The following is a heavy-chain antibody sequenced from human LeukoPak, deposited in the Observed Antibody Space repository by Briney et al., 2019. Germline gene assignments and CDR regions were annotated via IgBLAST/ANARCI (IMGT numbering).Heavy chain of an antibody. CDR2: TSYDGNNK. CDR1: GFIFSSYG. CDR3: ARNPYGDYYFDF. V-gene: IGHV3-30*03. Sequence: PGGSLRLSCAASGFIFSSYGMHWVRQAPGKGLEWVAATSYDGNNKHYADSVKGRFTISRDNSKNTLFLQINSLRAEDTAVYYCARNPYGDYYFDFWGQGTLVTVSS. D-gene: IGHD4-17*01. J-gene: IGHJ4*02.